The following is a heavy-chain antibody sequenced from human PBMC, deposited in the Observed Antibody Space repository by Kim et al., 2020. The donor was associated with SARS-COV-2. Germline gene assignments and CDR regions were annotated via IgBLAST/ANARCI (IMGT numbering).Heavy chain of an antibody. Sequence: GGSLRLSCAASGFSFSSSSMSWVCRAPGKGLEWVSTITGRDDSTFYADSVKGRFTISRDNSKNMLFLQMNSLRPEDTAVYYCAKLISNWGQGILVTVSS. CDR1: GFSFSSSS. CDR2: ITGRDDST. J-gene: IGHJ4*02. D-gene: IGHD2-8*01. CDR3: AKLISN. V-gene: IGHV3-23*01.